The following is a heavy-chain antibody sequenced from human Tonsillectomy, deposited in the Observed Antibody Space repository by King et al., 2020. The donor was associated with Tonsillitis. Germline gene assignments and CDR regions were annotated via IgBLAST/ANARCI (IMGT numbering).Heavy chain of an antibody. CDR1: GYSISSGYY. CDR3: ARGWATVTFDY. Sequence: QLQESGPGLVKPSETLSLTCAVSGYSISSGYYWGWIRQPPGTGLEWIGSIYHSGSTYYNPSLKSRVTISVDTSKNQFSLKLSSLTAADTAVYYCARGWATVTFDYWGQGTLVTVSS. D-gene: IGHD4-17*01. J-gene: IGHJ4*02. V-gene: IGHV4-38-2*01. CDR2: IYHSGST.